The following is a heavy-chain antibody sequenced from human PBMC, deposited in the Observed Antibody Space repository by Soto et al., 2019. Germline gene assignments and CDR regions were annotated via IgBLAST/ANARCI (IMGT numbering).Heavy chain of an antibody. CDR2: VYHRGRT. V-gene: IGHV4-31*03. CDR3: ARDTGLAPTVWGY. J-gene: IGHJ4*03. CDR1: VDSIRGGGHD. D-gene: IGHD7-27*01. Sequence: QVQLQESGPGLVKPSQTLSPTGRVPVDSIRGGGHDWNCSLQFPGKGLEWIVYVYHRGRTHYNPSLRGRITISIDTSKNQFSLRLISVTAADMALYYCARDTGLAPTVWGYWGHGTQVTVSS.